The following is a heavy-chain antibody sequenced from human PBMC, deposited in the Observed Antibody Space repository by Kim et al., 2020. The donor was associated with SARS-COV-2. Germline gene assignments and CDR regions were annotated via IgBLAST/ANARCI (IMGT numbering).Heavy chain of an antibody. CDR2: IYYSGST. CDR3: ASVGRGLPPYYYYGMDV. D-gene: IGHD1-26*01. Sequence: SETLSLTCTVSGGSISSYYWSWIRQPPGKGLEWIGYIYYSGSTNYNPSLKSRVTISVDTSKNQFSLKLSSVTAADTAVYYCASVGRGLPPYYYYGMDVWGQGTTVTVSS. CDR1: GGSISSYY. V-gene: IGHV4-59*13. J-gene: IGHJ6*02.